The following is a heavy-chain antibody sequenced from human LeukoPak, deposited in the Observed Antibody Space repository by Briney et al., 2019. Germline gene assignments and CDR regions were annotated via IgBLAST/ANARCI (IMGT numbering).Heavy chain of an antibody. V-gene: IGHV3-23*01. CDR3: AKDKLGAGGQSEY. D-gene: IGHD6-13*01. CDR2: ISGSGGGT. J-gene: IGHJ4*02. Sequence: PGGSLRLSCAASGFTFSSYAMSWVRQAPGKGLEWVSSISGSGGGTYYTDSVQGRFTMSRDNSKNTLSLQMNSLRAEDTALYYCAKDKLGAGGQSEYWGQGTLVTVSS. CDR1: GFTFSSYA.